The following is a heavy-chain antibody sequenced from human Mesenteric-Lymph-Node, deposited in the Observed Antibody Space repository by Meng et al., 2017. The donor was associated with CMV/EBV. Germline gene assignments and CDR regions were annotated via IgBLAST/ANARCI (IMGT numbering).Heavy chain of an antibody. CDR3: ARYAKSANFDY. CDR1: GGSVNSGSYY. V-gene: IGHV4-61*01. Sequence: SETLSLTCTVSGGSVNSGSYYWSWIRQPPGKGLEWIGYIYYSGSTKYNPSLKSRVTISVDTSKNQFSLKLSSVTAADTAVYYCARYAKSANFDYWGQGTLVTVSS. J-gene: IGHJ4*02. CDR2: IYYSGST.